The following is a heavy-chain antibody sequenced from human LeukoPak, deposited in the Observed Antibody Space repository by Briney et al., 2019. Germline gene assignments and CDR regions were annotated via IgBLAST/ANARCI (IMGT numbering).Heavy chain of an antibody. CDR1: GYTFTGYY. CDR2: INPNSGGT. V-gene: IGHV1-2*02. Sequence: ASVKVSCKASGYTFTGYYMHWVRQAPGQGLEWMGWINPNSGGTNYAQKYQGRVTMTRDTSISTAYMELSRLRSDDTAVYYCARDMVSTATPYFDSWGQGTLITVSS. J-gene: IGHJ4*02. CDR3: ARDMVSTATPYFDS. D-gene: IGHD3-10*01.